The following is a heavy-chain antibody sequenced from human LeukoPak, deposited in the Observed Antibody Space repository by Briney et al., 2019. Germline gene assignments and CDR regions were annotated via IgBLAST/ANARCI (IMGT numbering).Heavy chain of an antibody. CDR2: FDPEDGET. D-gene: IGHD3-22*01. CDR1: GYTLTELS. V-gene: IGHV1-24*01. J-gene: IGHJ4*02. CDR3: ATGPPYYYEGDY. Sequence: ASVKVSCKVSGYTLTELSMHWVRQAPGKGLEWMRGFDPEDGETIYAQKFQGRVTMTEDTSTDTAYMELSSLRSEDTAVYYCATGPPYYYEGDYWGQGTLVTVSS.